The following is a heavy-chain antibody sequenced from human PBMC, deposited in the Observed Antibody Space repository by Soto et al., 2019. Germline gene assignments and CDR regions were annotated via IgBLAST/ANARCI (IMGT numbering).Heavy chain of an antibody. CDR3: AKGSSGSRPYYFDS. Sequence: VPLLESGGGLVQPGGSLRLSCVGSGFTFSNYAMSWVRQAPGKGLDWFSAITGSGFDSYYADSVKGRFTISRDNYRDTVYLQMNNLRAEDTAIYYCAKGSSGSRPYYFDSWGRGTLVSVSS. CDR2: ITGSGFDS. CDR1: GFTFSNYA. J-gene: IGHJ4*02. D-gene: IGHD3-22*01. V-gene: IGHV3-23*01.